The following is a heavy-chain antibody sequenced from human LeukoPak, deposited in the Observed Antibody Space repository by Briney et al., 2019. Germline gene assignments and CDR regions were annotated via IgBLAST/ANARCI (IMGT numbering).Heavy chain of an antibody. CDR1: GYTFTSYD. Sequence: ASVKVSCKASGYTFTSYDINWVRQATGQGLEWMGWMNPNSGNTGYAQKFQGRVTITRNTSISTAYMELSSLRSEDTAVYYCAGGRRIFNFIVVVTQNYYYYMDVWGKGTTVTVSS. D-gene: IGHD2-21*02. J-gene: IGHJ6*03. CDR3: AGGRRIFNFIVVVTQNYYYYMDV. V-gene: IGHV1-8*03. CDR2: MNPNSGNT.